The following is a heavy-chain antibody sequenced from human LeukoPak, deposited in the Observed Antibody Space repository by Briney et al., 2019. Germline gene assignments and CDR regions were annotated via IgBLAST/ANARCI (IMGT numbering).Heavy chain of an antibody. CDR3: ARVKDPGGYYYYYYMDI. J-gene: IGHJ6*03. D-gene: IGHD3-16*01. V-gene: IGHV4-34*01. CDR2: INLSGST. CDR1: GGSLSGYY. Sequence: SETLSLTCAVYGGSLSGYYWSWIRQSPGKGLEWIGEINLSGSTKYNPSLKSRVTISVDTSKNQFSLKVSSVTAADTAVYYCARVKDPGGYYYYYYMDIWGKGNTVTVSS.